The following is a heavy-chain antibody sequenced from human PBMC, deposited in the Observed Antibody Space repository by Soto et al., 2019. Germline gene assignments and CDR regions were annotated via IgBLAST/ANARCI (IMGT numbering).Heavy chain of an antibody. V-gene: IGHV3-48*03. CDR3: ARGYDSSGHIPDY. J-gene: IGHJ4*02. Sequence: AGGSLRLSCAASGFTFSSYEMNWVRRAPGKGLEWVSYISSSGSTIYYADSVKGRFTISRDNAKNSLYLQMNSLRAEDTAVYYCARGYDSSGHIPDYWGQGTLVTVSS. CDR2: ISSSGSTI. CDR1: GFTFSSYE. D-gene: IGHD3-22*01.